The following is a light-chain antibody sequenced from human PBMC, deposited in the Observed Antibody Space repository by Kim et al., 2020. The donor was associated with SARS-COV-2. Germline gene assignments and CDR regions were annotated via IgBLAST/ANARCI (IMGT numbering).Light chain of an antibody. CDR3: QQYGSSPFT. CDR1: QSVSSSY. V-gene: IGKV3-20*01. J-gene: IGKJ3*01. CDR2: GAS. Sequence: SPGERATLSCRASQSVSSSYLAWYQQKPGQAPRLLIYGASSRATGIPDRFSGSGSGTDFTLTISRLEPEDFAVYYFQQYGSSPFTFGPGTKVDIK.